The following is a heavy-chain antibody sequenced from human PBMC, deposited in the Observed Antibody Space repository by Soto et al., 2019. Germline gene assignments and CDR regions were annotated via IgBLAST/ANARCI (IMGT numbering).Heavy chain of an antibody. CDR2: INPSGGST. Sequence: GASVKVSCKASGYTFTSYYMHWVRQAPGQGLEWMGIINPSGGSTSYAQKFQGRVTMTRGTSTSTVYMELSSLRSEDTAVYYCARDDIGQQLVVVFDYWGQGTLVTVSS. D-gene: IGHD6-13*01. V-gene: IGHV1-46*01. CDR1: GYTFTSYY. CDR3: ARDDIGQQLVVVFDY. J-gene: IGHJ4*02.